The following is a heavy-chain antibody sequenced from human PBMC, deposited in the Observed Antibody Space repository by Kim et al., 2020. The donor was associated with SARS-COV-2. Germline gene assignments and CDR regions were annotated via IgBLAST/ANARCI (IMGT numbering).Heavy chain of an antibody. CDR3: AKDPAEGVLWFGELGTDGMDV. CDR2: ISGSGGST. Sequence: GGSLRLSCAASGFTFSSYAMSWVRQAPGKGLEWVSAISGSGGSTYYADSVKGRFTISRDNSKNTLYLQMNSLRAEDTAVYYCAKDPAEGVLWFGELGTDGMDVWGQGTTVTVSS. CDR1: GFTFSSYA. V-gene: IGHV3-23*01. D-gene: IGHD3-10*01. J-gene: IGHJ6*02.